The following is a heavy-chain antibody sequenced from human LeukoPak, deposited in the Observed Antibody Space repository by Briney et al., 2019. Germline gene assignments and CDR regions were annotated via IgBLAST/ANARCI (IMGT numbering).Heavy chain of an antibody. CDR3: ARVIGSYGDSAY. CDR1: GFTFSSYG. D-gene: IGHD3-16*01. V-gene: IGHV3-30*03. J-gene: IGHJ4*02. Sequence: GGSLRLSCAASGFTFSSYGMHWVRQAPGKGLEWVAVISYDGSNKYYAGSVKGRFTISRDNSKNTLYLQMNSLRAEDTAVYYCARVIGSYGDSAYWGQGTLVTVSS. CDR2: ISYDGSNK.